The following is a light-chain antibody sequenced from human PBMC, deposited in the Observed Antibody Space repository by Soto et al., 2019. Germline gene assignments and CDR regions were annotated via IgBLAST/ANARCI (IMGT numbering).Light chain of an antibody. V-gene: IGKV4-1*01. J-gene: IGKJ2*01. CDR2: GAS. CDR3: QQYYSHYHT. Sequence: DIVMTQSPDSLAVSLGEMATINCKSSQTVLHNSLAWYQQKPGQPPKLLIYGASTRESGVPDRFSGSGSGTDFTLTITSLQAEDVAVYYCQQYYSHYHTFGQGTKLEIK. CDR1: QTVLHNS.